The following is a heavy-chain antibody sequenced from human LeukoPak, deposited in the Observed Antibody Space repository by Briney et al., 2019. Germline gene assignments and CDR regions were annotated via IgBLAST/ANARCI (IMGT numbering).Heavy chain of an antibody. J-gene: IGHJ4*02. CDR1: GGSISSYY. CDR2: INSNPGGGST. D-gene: IGHD3-10*01. CDR3: ARHIVRTGRFDY. Sequence: SETLCLTCTVSGGSISSYYWTWIRQPPGKGLERIGYINSNPGGGSTSYNPSLNNRGSVSVDASKNQISLKLSSATTADTAVYYCARHIVRTGRFDYWGQGTLVAVSS. V-gene: IGHV4-59*08.